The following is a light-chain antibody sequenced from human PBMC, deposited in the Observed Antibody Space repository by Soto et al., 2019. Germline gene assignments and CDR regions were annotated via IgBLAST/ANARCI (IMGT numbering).Light chain of an antibody. V-gene: IGKV1-5*01. CDR1: RTISSW. J-gene: IGKJ1*01. CDR2: EAS. Sequence: DIQMTQSPSTLSASVGDRVTITCRASRTISSWLAWYQQKPGTAPQLLIYEASSLASGAPSRFGGSGSGTEFTLTISSLQPDDFAAYYCQQYSDYSPWTFGQGTKVDIK. CDR3: QQYSDYSPWT.